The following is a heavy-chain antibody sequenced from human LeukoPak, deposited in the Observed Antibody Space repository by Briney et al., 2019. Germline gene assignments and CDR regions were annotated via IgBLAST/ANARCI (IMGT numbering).Heavy chain of an antibody. Sequence: GGSLRLSCATSGFTFSTSVMNWVRQAPGKGLEWVSAIGGSGDSTYYTDSVTGRFTISRDNSKNTLYLQMNSLRAEDTALYYCAKLPTGYPNWFDPWGQGTLVTVSS. J-gene: IGHJ5*02. V-gene: IGHV3-23*01. CDR1: GFTFSTSV. CDR3: AKLPTGYPNWFDP. D-gene: IGHD3-9*01. CDR2: IGGSGDST.